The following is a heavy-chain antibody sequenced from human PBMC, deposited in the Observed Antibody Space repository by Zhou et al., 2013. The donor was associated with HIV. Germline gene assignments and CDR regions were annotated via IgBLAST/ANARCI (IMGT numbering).Heavy chain of an antibody. CDR3: ARQELLWFGEFPPPYYFDY. Sequence: QVQLQESGPGLMKPSETLSLTCTVSGGSISSSGYYWGWIRQPPGKGLEWIGSVYYTGSTYYNPSLKSRVTISVDTSKNQLSLKLSSVTATDTAVYYCARQELLWFGEFPPPYYFDYWAREPWSPSPQ. V-gene: IGHV4-39*07. CDR2: VYYTGST. CDR1: GGSISSSGYY. J-gene: IGHJ4*02. D-gene: IGHD3-10*01.